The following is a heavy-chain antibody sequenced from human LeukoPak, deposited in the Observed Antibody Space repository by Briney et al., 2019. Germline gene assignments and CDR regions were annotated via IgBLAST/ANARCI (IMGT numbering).Heavy chain of an antibody. CDR2: IYYSGIT. CDR3: AKGGRGDYAPIDY. Sequence: TSSETLSLTCTVSGGSISSSSYYWGWIRQPPGKGLEWIGSIYYSGITNYNPSLKSRVTMSPDTSKNQFSLKLRSLTAADTAVYYCAKGGRGDYAPIDYWGQGTLVIVSS. CDR1: GGSISSSSYY. J-gene: IGHJ4*02. D-gene: IGHD4-17*01. V-gene: IGHV4-39*07.